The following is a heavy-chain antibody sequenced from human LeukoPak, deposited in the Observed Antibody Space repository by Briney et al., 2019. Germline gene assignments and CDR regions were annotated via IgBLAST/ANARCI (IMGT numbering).Heavy chain of an antibody. D-gene: IGHD3-10*01. CDR3: ARGSMVREVINYYGMDV. CDR2: INSDGSST. Sequence: GGSLRLSCAASGFTFSSYWMHWVRQAPGKGLVWVSRINSDGSSTSYADSVKGRFTISRDNAKNTLYLKMNSLRDEDTAVYYCARGSMVREVINYYGMDVWGQGSTVTVSS. V-gene: IGHV3-74*01. CDR1: GFTFSSYW. J-gene: IGHJ6*02.